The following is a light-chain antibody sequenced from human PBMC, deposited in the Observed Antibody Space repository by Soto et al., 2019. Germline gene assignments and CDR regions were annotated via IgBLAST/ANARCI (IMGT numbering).Light chain of an antibody. V-gene: IGLV2-14*01. CDR3: NSYTSSSTLPYV. J-gene: IGLJ1*01. Sequence: SALTQPASVSGSPGQSITISCTGTSSDVGGYNYVSWYQQHPGKAPKVMIYDVSNRPSGVSNRFSGSKSGNTASLTISGLQAEDEADYYCNSYTSSSTLPYVFGTGTKLTVL. CDR1: SSDVGGYNY. CDR2: DVS.